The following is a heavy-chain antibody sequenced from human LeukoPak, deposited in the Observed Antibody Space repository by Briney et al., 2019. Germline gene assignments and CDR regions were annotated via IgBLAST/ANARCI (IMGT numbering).Heavy chain of an antibody. CDR1: GYTFTSYG. Sequence: GASVKVSCKASGYTFTSYGISWVRQAPGQGLEWMGWISAYNGNTNYAQKLQGRVTMTTDTSTSTAYMELRSLRSDDTAVYYCARTSTRTGYSSSWYRFDPWGQETLVTVSS. D-gene: IGHD6-13*01. J-gene: IGHJ5*02. CDR3: ARTSTRTGYSSSWYRFDP. CDR2: ISAYNGNT. V-gene: IGHV1-18*01.